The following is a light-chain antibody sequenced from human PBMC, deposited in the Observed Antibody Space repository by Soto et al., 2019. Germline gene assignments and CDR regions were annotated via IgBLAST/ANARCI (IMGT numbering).Light chain of an antibody. J-gene: IGKJ2*01. CDR1: QSVTGTN. V-gene: IGKV3-20*01. Sequence: IVLTQSPVTLSLPPGEGATLSCRASQSVTGTNLAWYQQRAGQAPRLLIYDAVRRATGIPDRFSGSGSGTDFTLTISRLEPEDFAVYYCHQYGSSLGTFGQGTKVEI. CDR3: HQYGSSLGT. CDR2: DAV.